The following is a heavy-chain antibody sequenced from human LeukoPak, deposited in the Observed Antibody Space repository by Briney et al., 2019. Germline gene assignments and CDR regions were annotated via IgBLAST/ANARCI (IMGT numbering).Heavy chain of an antibody. CDR1: GGTFSSYA. CDR2: IIPMFGTT. Sequence: SVKVSCKASGGTFSSYAMSWVRQAPGQGLEWMGGIIPMFGTTNYAQKFQDRVTITTDESTTTVYMELSSLRSEDTAVYYCARVTVRGGGYGDFDYWGQRTLVTVSS. V-gene: IGHV1-69*05. J-gene: IGHJ4*02. D-gene: IGHD3-16*01. CDR3: ARVTVRGGGYGDFDY.